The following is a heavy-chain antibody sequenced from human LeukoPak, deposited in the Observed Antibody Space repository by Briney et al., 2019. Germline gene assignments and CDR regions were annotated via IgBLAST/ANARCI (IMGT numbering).Heavy chain of an antibody. D-gene: IGHD6-19*01. V-gene: IGHV4-39*07. CDR1: GGSTSSSSYY. CDR2: IWYSGRT. J-gene: IGHJ4*02. Sequence: SETLSLTCTVSGGSTSSSSYYWGWIRQPPGKGLEWIGSIWYSGRTYYNPSLKTRVTISVDTSKNQFSLKLSSVTAADTAVYYCARGRWSSGWFDYWGQGTLVTVSS. CDR3: ARGRWSSGWFDY.